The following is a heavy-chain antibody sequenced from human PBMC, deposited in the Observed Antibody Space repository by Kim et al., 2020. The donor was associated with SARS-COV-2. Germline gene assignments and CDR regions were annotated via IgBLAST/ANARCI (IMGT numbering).Heavy chain of an antibody. CDR2: INHSGST. D-gene: IGHD2-21*02. Sequence: SETLSLTCAVYGGSFSGYYWSWIRQPPGKGLEWIGEINHSGSTNYNPSLKSRVTISVETSKNQFSLKLSSVTAADTAVYYCARGEIVVVTAMVTYYYYYYMDVWGKGTTVTVSS. CDR3: ARGEIVVVTAMVTYYYYYYMDV. J-gene: IGHJ6*03. CDR1: GGSFSGYY. V-gene: IGHV4-34*01.